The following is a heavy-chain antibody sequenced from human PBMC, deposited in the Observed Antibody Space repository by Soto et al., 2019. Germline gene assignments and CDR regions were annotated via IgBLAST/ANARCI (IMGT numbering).Heavy chain of an antibody. V-gene: IGHV4-61*01. CDR3: ARKYSSSSSFDY. J-gene: IGHJ4*02. Sequence: AETLSLTCTVSGGSVSSGSYCWSWIRQPPGKGLEWIGYIYYSGSTNYNPSLKSRVTISVDTSKNQFSLKLSSVTAADTAVYYCARKYSSSSSFDYWGQGTLVTV. CDR2: IYYSGST. CDR1: GGSVSSGSYC. D-gene: IGHD6-6*01.